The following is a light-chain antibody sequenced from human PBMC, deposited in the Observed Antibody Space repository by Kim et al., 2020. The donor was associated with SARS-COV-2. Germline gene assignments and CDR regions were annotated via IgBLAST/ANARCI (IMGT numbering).Light chain of an antibody. V-gene: IGKV1-9*01. J-gene: IGKJ1*01. CDR3: QQYYINPPT. CDR1: QGISNY. Sequence: ASEGDRVTITCRASQGISNYLVWYQQNPGKAPKLLIYAASTLESWVPSRFSGSGSGTEFTLTISSLQPEDFATYYCQQYYINPPTFGQGTKVDIK. CDR2: AAS.